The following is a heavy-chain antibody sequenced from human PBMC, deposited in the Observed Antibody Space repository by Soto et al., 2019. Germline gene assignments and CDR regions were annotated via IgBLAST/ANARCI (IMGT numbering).Heavy chain of an antibody. CDR1: GDSISNSRFY. J-gene: IGHJ5*02. V-gene: IGHV4-39*01. CDR2: IYHTGNA. Sequence: ETLSLTCSVSGDSISNSRFYWAWIRQPPGEGLEWIGSIYHTGNAYYNPSLKSRVTIFVDTSKNQFSLKLTSVTAADTALYYCARDYFGSSDYTTNWFDPWGQGTLVTVSS. CDR3: ARDYFGSSDYTTNWFDP. D-gene: IGHD3-22*01.